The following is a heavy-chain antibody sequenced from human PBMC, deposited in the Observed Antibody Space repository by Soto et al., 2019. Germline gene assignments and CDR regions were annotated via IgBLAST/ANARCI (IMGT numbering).Heavy chain of an antibody. CDR3: ARAYDFWSGYYNWFDP. D-gene: IGHD3-3*01. CDR1: GGTFSSYA. V-gene: IGHV1-69*13. J-gene: IGHJ5*02. Sequence: SVKVSCKASGGTFSSYAISWVRQAPGQGLEWMGGIIPIFGTANYAQKFQGRVTITADESTSTAYMELSSLRSEDTAVYYCARAYDFWSGYYNWFDPWGQGTLVTVSS. CDR2: IIPIFGTA.